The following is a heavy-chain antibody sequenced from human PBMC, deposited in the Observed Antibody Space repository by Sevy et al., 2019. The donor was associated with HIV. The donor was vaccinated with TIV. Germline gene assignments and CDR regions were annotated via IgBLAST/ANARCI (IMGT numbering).Heavy chain of an antibody. Sequence: ETLSLTCAVYGGSFSGYYWSWIRQPPGKGLEWIGEINHSGSTNYNPSLKSRVTISVDTSKNQFSLKLSSVTAADTAVYYCARGYCSSTSCYHHYYYYYMDVWGKGTTVTVSS. CDR2: INHSGST. CDR3: ARGYCSSTSCYHHYYYYYMDV. J-gene: IGHJ6*03. D-gene: IGHD2-2*01. V-gene: IGHV4-34*01. CDR1: GGSFSGYY.